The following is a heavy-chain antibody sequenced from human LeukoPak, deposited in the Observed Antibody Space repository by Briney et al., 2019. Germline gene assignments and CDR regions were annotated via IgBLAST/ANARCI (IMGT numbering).Heavy chain of an antibody. V-gene: IGHV1-8*03. CDR1: GYTFTSYD. CDR2: MNPNSGNT. CDR3: ARDQGSGYYYGMDV. J-gene: IGHJ6*02. D-gene: IGHD6-19*01. Sequence: ASVKVSCKASGYTFTSYDINWVRQATGQGLEWMGWMNPNSGNTGYAQKFQGRVTITADKSTSTAYMELSSLRSEDTAVYYCARDQGSGYYYGMDVWGQGTTVTVSS.